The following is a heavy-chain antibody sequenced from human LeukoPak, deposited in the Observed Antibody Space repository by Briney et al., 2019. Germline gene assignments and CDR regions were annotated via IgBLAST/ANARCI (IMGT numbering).Heavy chain of an antibody. Sequence: GGSLRLSCAASGFTFSSYSMNWVRQAPGKGLEWVAIIYSGGSTYYAGSVKGRFTISRDNSKNTLYLQMNSLRVEDTAVYYCARVYYGSGSLHYYYYYMDVWGKGTTVTISS. CDR2: IYSGGST. V-gene: IGHV3-53*01. J-gene: IGHJ6*03. D-gene: IGHD3-10*01. CDR3: ARVYYGSGSLHYYYYYMDV. CDR1: GFTFSSYS.